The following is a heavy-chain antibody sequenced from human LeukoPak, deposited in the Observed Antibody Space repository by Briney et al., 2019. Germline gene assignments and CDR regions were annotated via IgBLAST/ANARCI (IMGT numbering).Heavy chain of an antibody. CDR3: ARYYYDSSGYHYFDY. V-gene: IGHV1-69*13. CDR1: GGTFSSYA. D-gene: IGHD3-22*01. J-gene: IGHJ4*02. CDR2: IIPIFGTA. Sequence: ASVTVSCKASGGTFSSYAISWVRQAPGQGLEWMGGIIPIFGTANYAQKFQGRVTITADESTSTAYMELSSLRSEDTAVYYCARYYYDSSGYHYFDYWGQGTLVTVSS.